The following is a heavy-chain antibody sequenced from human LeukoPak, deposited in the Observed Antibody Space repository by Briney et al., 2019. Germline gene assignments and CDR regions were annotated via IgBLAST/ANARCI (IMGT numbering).Heavy chain of an antibody. V-gene: IGHV1-18*01. J-gene: IGHJ4*02. Sequence: ASVKVSCKASGYTFTSYAITWVRQAPGQGPEWMGWISAYNGNTNYAQKFQGRVTMTTDTSTSTAYMELRSLRSDDTAVYYCAREAVAGAFLEYWGQGTLVTVSS. CDR1: GYTFTSYA. CDR3: AREAVAGAFLEY. D-gene: IGHD6-19*01. CDR2: ISAYNGNT.